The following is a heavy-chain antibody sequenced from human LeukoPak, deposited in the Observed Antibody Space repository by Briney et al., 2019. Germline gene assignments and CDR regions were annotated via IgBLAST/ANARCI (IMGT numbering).Heavy chain of an antibody. Sequence: PSETLSLTCTVSGGSISSGGYYWSWIRQHPGKGLEWIGYIYYSGSTYYNPSLKSRVTISVDTSKNQFSLKLSSVTAADTAVYYCARGGYSYGLHGPWFDPWGQGTLVTVSS. D-gene: IGHD5-18*01. V-gene: IGHV4-31*03. CDR3: ARGGYSYGLHGPWFDP. CDR2: IYYSGST. CDR1: GGSISSGGYY. J-gene: IGHJ5*02.